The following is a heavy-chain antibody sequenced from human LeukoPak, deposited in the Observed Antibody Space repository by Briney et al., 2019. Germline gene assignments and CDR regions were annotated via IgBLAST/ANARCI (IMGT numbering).Heavy chain of an antibody. J-gene: IGHJ4*01. V-gene: IGHV4-34*01. CDR2: INHSGYT. Sequence: SETLSLTCAVSGDSSISNYYWSWIRQTPGGALGWIGEINHSGYTNYNPSLKSRVTLSIDTSKNQFSLKLNSVTAADTAVYYCSGQVVGNDYWGQGSLVTVSS. CDR1: GDSSISNYY. D-gene: IGHD1-1*01. CDR3: SGQVVGNDY.